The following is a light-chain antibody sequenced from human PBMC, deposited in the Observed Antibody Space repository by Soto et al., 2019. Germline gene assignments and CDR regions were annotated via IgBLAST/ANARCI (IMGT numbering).Light chain of an antibody. CDR1: QGIGND. CDR3: LQDYTYPRT. V-gene: IGKV1-6*01. J-gene: IGKJ3*01. Sequence: AIQMTQSPSPLSASVGTTVTIICGASQGIGNDLGWYQKKPGKAPKLLIFATSTLQNGVPSRFSGSGFGKDFTLTISGLQPEDFATYYCLQDYTYPRTFGPGTKVDLK. CDR2: ATS.